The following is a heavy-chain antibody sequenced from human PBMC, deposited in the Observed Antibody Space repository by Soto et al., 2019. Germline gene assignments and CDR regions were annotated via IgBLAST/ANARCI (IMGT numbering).Heavy chain of an antibody. D-gene: IGHD1-20*01. V-gene: IGHV1-3*04. Sequence: GASVKVSCKASGYTFTNNVIHWLRQAPGQTLEWMGWIHTAKGNTKYSQKFEARVTLTRDTAASTAYMDLNSLRSDDTAVYYCARDPIWTYTWNHARLNYLDPWGQGTLVTVSS. CDR2: IHTAKGNT. CDR1: GYTFTNNV. J-gene: IGHJ5*02. CDR3: ARDPIWTYTWNHARLNYLDP.